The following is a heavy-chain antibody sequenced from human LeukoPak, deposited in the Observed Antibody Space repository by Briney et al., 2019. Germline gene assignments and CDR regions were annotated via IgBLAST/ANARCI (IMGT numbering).Heavy chain of an antibody. CDR1: GFTFSSYS. V-gene: IGHV3-48*01. Sequence: GGSLRLSCAASGFTFSSYSMNWVRQAPGKGLEWVSYISSSSSTIYYADSVKGRFTISRDNAKNSLYLQMNSLRAEDTAVYYCARAQAVDYYDSSPWFDPWGQGTLVTVSS. CDR3: ARAQAVDYYDSSPWFDP. D-gene: IGHD3-22*01. J-gene: IGHJ5*02. CDR2: ISSSSSTI.